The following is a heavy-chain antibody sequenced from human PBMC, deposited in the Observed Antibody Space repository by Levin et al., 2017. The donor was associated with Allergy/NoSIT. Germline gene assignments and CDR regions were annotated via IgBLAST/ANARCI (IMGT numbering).Heavy chain of an antibody. D-gene: IGHD3-10*01. V-gene: IGHV6-1*01. CDR3: ARAGTPSRGSAFDS. Sequence: SQTLSLTCTIFGGSVSTNIGWHWIRQSPSRGLEWLGRTYYTSNFYYDYASSVKSRITISPDTSKNQFSLQLDSVTPEDTAVYYCARAGTPSRGSAFDSWGQGILVTVSS. CDR1: GGSVSTNIG. CDR2: TYYTSNFYY. J-gene: IGHJ4*02.